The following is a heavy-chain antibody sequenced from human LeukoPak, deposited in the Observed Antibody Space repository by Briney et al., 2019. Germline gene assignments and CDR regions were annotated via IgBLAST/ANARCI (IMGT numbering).Heavy chain of an antibody. CDR2: INPNSGGT. CDR1: GYTFTGYY. J-gene: IGHJ4*02. CDR3: ARRIAAAADGVDY. V-gene: IGHV1-2*02. D-gene: IGHD6-6*01. Sequence: ASVKVSCKASGYTFTGYYMHWVRQAPGQGLEWMGLINPNSGGTNYAQKFQGRVTMTRDTSISTAYMELSRLRSDDTAVYYCARRIAAAADGVDYWGQGTLVTVSS.